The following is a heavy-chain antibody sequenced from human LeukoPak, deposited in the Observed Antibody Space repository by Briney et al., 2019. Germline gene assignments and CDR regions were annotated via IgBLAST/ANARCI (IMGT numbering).Heavy chain of an antibody. CDR3: ARHTQDYGDLDYFDY. D-gene: IGHD4-17*01. CDR2: IYYSGST. V-gene: IGHV4-39*01. J-gene: IGHJ4*02. Sequence: PSETLSLTCTVSGGSNSSSSYYWGWIRQPPGKGLEWIGSIYYSGSTYYNPSLKSRVTISLDTSQNHFSLKLSFVADADTAVYYCARHTQDYGDLDYFDYWGQGTLVTVSS. CDR1: GGSNSSSSYY.